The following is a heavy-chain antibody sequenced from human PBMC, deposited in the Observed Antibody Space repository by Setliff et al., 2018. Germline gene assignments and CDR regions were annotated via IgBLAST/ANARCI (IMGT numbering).Heavy chain of an antibody. V-gene: IGHV1-2*06. J-gene: IGHJ4*02. Sequence: GASVKVSCKTSGYSFTKYFLHWVRQAPGQGLEWMGRVFTATDDTQFRTEFQGRVSVTRDTSMSTTYMELSGLRSDDTAVYYCVRQDILTGYYAFDYWGQGTRVTVSS. CDR3: VRQDILTGYYAFDY. CDR2: VFTATDDT. CDR1: GYSFTKYF. D-gene: IGHD3-9*01.